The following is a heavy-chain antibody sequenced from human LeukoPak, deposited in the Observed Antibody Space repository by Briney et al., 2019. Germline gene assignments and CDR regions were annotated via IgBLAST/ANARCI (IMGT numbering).Heavy chain of an antibody. V-gene: IGHV4-59*11. CDR2: IYYSGST. CDR1: GGSISSHY. J-gene: IGHJ6*03. D-gene: IGHD3-10*01. Sequence: SETLSLTCTVSGGSISSHYWSWIRQPPGKGLEWIGYIYYSGSTNYNPSLKSRVTISVDTSKNQFSLKLSSVTAADTAVYYCARRTYYYGSGVRFYYYYYYMDVWGKGTTVTVSS. CDR3: ARRTYYYGSGVRFYYYYYYMDV.